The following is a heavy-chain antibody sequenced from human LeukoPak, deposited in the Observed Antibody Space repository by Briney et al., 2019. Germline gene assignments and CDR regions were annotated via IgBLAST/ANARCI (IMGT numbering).Heavy chain of an antibody. V-gene: IGHV5-51*01. CDR1: RYSFPSYW. CDR2: IYPGDSDT. CDR3: ARPTSSGQGDAFDI. J-gene: IGHJ3*02. D-gene: IGHD3-22*01. Sequence: GESLKISCKGSRYSFPSYWIVWVRRMPGKGLEWMGIIYPGDSDTKYSPSFQGQVTISADKSINTAYLQWTSLKASDTAMYYCARPTSSGQGDAFDIWGQGTMVTVSS.